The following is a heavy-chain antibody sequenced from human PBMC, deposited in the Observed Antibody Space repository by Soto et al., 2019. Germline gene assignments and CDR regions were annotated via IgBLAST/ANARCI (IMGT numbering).Heavy chain of an antibody. CDR2: IWYDGSNK. CDR1: GFTFISYG. V-gene: IGHV3-33*01. D-gene: IGHD6-25*01. Sequence: GGSLRLSCAASGFTFISYGIHWFRQAPGKGLEWVAVIWYDGSNKYYADSVKGRFTISRDNSKNTLYLQMNSLRAEDTAVYYCARALERPSAYYYYYYMDVWGKGTTVTVSS. J-gene: IGHJ6*03. CDR3: ARALERPSAYYYYYYMDV.